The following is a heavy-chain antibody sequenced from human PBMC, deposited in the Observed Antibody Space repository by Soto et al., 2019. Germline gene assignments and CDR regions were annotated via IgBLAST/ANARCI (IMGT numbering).Heavy chain of an antibody. D-gene: IGHD2-2*01. CDR1: GYTFTGYY. CDR3: ARDGGGYCSSTRCYDAFDI. V-gene: IGHV1-2*04. CDR2: INPNSGGT. Sequence: QVQLVQSGAEVKKPGASVKVSCKASGYTFTGYYMHWVRQAPGQGLEWMGWINPNSGGTNYAQKFQGWVTMTRDTSISTAYMELSRLRSDDTAVYYCARDGGGYCSSTRCYDAFDIWGQGTMVTVSS. J-gene: IGHJ3*02.